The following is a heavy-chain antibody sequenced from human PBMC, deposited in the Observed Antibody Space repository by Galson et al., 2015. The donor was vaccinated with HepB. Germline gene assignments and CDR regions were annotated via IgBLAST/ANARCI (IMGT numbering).Heavy chain of an antibody. V-gene: IGHV1-8*01. CDR1: GYTFTSYD. CDR2: MNPNSGNT. Sequence: SVKVSCKASGYTFTSYDINWVRQATGQGLEWMGWMNPNSGNTGYAQKFQGRVTMTRNTSISTAYMELSSLRSEDTAVYYCARGGWLGYDILTGYPNPTEYWGQGTLVTVSS. J-gene: IGHJ4*02. CDR3: ARGGWLGYDILTGYPNPTEY. D-gene: IGHD3-9*01.